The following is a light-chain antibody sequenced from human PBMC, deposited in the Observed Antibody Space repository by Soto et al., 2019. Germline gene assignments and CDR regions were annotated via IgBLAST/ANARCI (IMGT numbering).Light chain of an antibody. CDR2: LAS. Sequence: DVVLTQSPLSLPVTPGEPASISCRSNQSLLHSLGYNYLDWYLQKPGQPPQLLIYLASDRASGVPDRFIGSGSGTDFTLTITSVQADDVGMYYCMQALQTPYTFGGGTRVESK. CDR1: QSLLHSLGYNY. V-gene: IGKV2-28*01. J-gene: IGKJ4*01. CDR3: MQALQTPYT.